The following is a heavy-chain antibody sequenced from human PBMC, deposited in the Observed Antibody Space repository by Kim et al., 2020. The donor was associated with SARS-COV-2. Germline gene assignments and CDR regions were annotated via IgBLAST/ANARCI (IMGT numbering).Heavy chain of an antibody. J-gene: IGHJ4*02. D-gene: IGHD5-12*01. CDR3: ARVEDGYREIDY. V-gene: IGHV1-18*01. Sequence: NYAQKLQGRVTMTTDTSTSTAYMELRSLRSDDTAVYYCARVEDGYREIDYWGQGTLVTVSS.